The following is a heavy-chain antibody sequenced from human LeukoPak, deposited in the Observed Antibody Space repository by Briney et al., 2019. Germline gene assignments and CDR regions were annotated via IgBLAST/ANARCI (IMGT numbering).Heavy chain of an antibody. J-gene: IGHJ5*02. V-gene: IGHV1-58*02. CDR3: ARDWYYDSSGYGVFDP. CDR2: IVVGSGIT. Sequence: SVKVSCKASGFTFTSSAMQWVRQARGQRLEWIGWIVVGSGITNYAQKFQERVTITRDMSTSTAYMELSSLRSEDTAVYYCARDWYYDSSGYGVFDPWGQGTLVTVSS. D-gene: IGHD3-22*01. CDR1: GFTFTSSA.